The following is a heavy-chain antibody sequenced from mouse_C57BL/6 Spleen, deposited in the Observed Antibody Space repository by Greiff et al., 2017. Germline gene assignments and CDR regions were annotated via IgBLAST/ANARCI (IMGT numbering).Heavy chain of an antibody. V-gene: IGHV1-50*01. J-gene: IGHJ2*01. CDR1: GYTFTSYW. Sequence: QVQLQQPGAELVKPGASVKLSCKASGYTFTSYWMQWVKQRPGQGLEWFGEIDPSDSYTNYNQKFKGKATLTVDTSSSTAYMQLSSLTSEDSAVYYCARALDSSGYGYWGQGTTLTVSS. D-gene: IGHD3-2*02. CDR3: ARALDSSGYGY. CDR2: IDPSDSYT.